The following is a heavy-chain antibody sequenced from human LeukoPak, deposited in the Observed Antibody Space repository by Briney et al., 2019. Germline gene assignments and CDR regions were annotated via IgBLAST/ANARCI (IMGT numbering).Heavy chain of an antibody. Sequence: SETLSLTCTVSGGSISSYYWSWIRQPAGKGLEWIGRIYTSGSTNYNPSLKSRVTMSVDTSKNQFSLKLSSVTAADTAVYYCARDRLRFLEWLSPDDAFDIWGQGTMVTVSS. CDR3: ARDRLRFLEWLSPDDAFDI. V-gene: IGHV4-4*07. D-gene: IGHD3-3*01. J-gene: IGHJ3*02. CDR2: IYTSGST. CDR1: GGSISSYY.